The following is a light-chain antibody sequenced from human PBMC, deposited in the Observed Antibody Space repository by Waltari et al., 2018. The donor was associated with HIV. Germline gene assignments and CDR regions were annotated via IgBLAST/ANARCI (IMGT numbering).Light chain of an antibody. J-gene: IGKJ4*01. V-gene: IGKV3-20*01. CDR2: GAS. Sequence: EIVLTQSPGTLSLSPGESATLSCRASQSVSSSYLAWYQQKPGQAPRLVIYGASSRATDIPDRFSASGSGTDFTLTITRLEPEDFALYYCQQYGASPRITFGGGTKVEIK. CDR1: QSVSSSY. CDR3: QQYGASPRIT.